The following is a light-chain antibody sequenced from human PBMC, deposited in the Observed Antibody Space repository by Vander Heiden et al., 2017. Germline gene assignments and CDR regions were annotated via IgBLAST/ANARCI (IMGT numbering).Light chain of an antibody. V-gene: IGKV3-15*01. CDR1: QSVSTN. J-gene: IGKJ2*01. Sequence: EIVMTQSPATLSVSPGERATLSCTASQSVSTNVAWYQQKPGQAPRLLIYGASTRATGIPARFSGSWSGTEFTLTLSSLQSEDFAVYYCQQYNYWPPYTFGQGTKLEIK. CDR2: GAS. CDR3: QQYNYWPPYT.